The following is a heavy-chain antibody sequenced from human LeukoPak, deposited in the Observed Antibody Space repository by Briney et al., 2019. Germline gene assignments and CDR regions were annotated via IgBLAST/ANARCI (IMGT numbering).Heavy chain of an antibody. Sequence: SVKVSCKTSGGTFNNYAISWVRQAPGQGLEWMGRVVPMFGIRNYPQTFRGRVNITADKATNTVYMELRSLRAEDTAIYYCATEPSRSYSFDHLDFWGQGTLVTVSS. CDR1: GGTFNNYA. V-gene: IGHV1-69*04. CDR3: ATEPSRSYSFDHLDF. D-gene: IGHD5-12*01. CDR2: VVPMFGIR. J-gene: IGHJ4*02.